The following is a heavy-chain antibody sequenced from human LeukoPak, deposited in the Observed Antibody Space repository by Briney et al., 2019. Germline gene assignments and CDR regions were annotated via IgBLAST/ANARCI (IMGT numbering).Heavy chain of an antibody. J-gene: IGHJ5*02. Sequence: GSSVKVPCKASGGTFSSYAISWVRQAPGQGLEWMGRIIPILGIANYAQKFQGRVTITADKSTSTAYMELSSLRSEDTAVYYCARDPLRYFDLKFDPWGQGTLVTVSS. CDR1: GGTFSSYA. V-gene: IGHV1-69*04. D-gene: IGHD3-9*01. CDR3: ARDPLRYFDLKFDP. CDR2: IIPILGIA.